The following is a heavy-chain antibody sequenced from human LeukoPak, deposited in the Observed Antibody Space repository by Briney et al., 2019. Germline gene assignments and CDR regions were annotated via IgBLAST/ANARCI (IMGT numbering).Heavy chain of an antibody. D-gene: IGHD6-6*01. CDR3: ARASSSSRYMARTGDAFDI. V-gene: IGHV4-59*08. Sequence: PSETLSLTCTVSGGSISSYYWSWIRQPAGKGLEWIGYIYYTGSTNYNPSLKSRVTISVDTSKNQFSLKLSSVTAADTAVYYCARASSSSRYMARTGDAFDIWGHGTMVTVSS. CDR1: GGSISSYY. J-gene: IGHJ3*02. CDR2: IYYTGST.